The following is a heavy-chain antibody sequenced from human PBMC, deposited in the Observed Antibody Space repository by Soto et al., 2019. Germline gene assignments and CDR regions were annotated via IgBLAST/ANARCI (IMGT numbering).Heavy chain of an antibody. Sequence: GGSLRLSCAASGFTFSSYAMHWVRQAPGKGLEWVAVISYDGSNKYYADSVKGRFTISRDNSKNTLYLQMNSLRAEDTAVYYCARDQNPYYYDFWSGYYTGVRFLASTFDYWGQGTLVTVSS. J-gene: IGHJ4*02. CDR1: GFTFSSYA. V-gene: IGHV3-30-3*01. D-gene: IGHD3-3*01. CDR2: ISYDGSNK. CDR3: ARDQNPYYYDFWSGYYTGVRFLASTFDY.